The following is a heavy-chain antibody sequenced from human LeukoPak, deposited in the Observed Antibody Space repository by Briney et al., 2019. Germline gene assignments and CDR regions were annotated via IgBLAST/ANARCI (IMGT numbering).Heavy chain of an antibody. CDR2: INPNSGGT. Sequence: VASVKVSCKASGYTFTGYYMHWVRQAPGQGLEWMGWINPNSGGTNYAQKFQGRVTMTRDTSISTAYMELSRLRSDDTAVYYCARLPYCSSTSCYLAPDDYYYYGMDVWAKGPRSPSP. J-gene: IGHJ6*02. V-gene: IGHV1-2*02. CDR3: ARLPYCSSTSCYLAPDDYYYYGMDV. CDR1: GYTFTGYY. D-gene: IGHD2-2*01.